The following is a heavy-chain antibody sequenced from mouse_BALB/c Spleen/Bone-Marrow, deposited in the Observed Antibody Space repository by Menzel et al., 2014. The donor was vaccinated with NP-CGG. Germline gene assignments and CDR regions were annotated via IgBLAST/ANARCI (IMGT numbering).Heavy chain of an antibody. J-gene: IGHJ4*01. Sequence: EVHLHQSGAELVKPGASVKLSCTASGFNIKDTYMHWVKQRPEQGLEWIGRIDPANGNTKYDPKFQGKATITADTSSNTAYLQLSSLTSEDTAAYYCALLLRYYAMDYWGQGTSVTVSS. V-gene: IGHV14-3*02. D-gene: IGHD1-1*01. CDR3: ALLLRYYAMDY. CDR2: IDPANGNT. CDR1: GFNIKDTY.